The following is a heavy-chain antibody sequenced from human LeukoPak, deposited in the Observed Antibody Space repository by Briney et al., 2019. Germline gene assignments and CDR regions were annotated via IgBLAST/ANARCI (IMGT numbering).Heavy chain of an antibody. D-gene: IGHD3-22*01. V-gene: IGHV3-66*01. CDR2: IYSGGNT. CDR1: GFTVSINS. Sequence: GGSLRLSCTVSGFTVSINSMSWVRQAPGKGLEWVSFIYSGGNTHYSDSVKGRFTISRDNAKNTLNLQMNSLRAEDTAVYYCARDLGQYYDTSDNWFDPWGQGTLVTVSS. J-gene: IGHJ5*02. CDR3: ARDLGQYYDTSDNWFDP.